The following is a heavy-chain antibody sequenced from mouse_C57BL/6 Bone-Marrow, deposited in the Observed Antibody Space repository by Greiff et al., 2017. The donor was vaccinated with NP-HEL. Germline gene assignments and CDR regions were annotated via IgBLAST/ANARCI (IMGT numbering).Heavy chain of an antibody. Sequence: VQLQQSGPELVKPGASVKISCKASGYSFTGYYMNWVKQSPEKSLEWIGEINPSTGGTTYNQKFKAKATLAVDESSSTAYMQLKSLTSEDSAVYYCARGGMVTSPFAYWGQGALVTVSA. V-gene: IGHV1-42*01. J-gene: IGHJ3*01. CDR2: INPSTGGT. CDR3: ARGGMVTSPFAY. CDR1: GYSFTGYY. D-gene: IGHD2-2*01.